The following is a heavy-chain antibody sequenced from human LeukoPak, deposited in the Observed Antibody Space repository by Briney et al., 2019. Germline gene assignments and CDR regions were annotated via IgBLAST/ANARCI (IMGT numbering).Heavy chain of an antibody. D-gene: IGHD6-13*01. CDR2: IYYSGST. V-gene: IGHV4-39*07. J-gene: IGHJ4*02. CDR1: GGSISSSSYY. CDR3: ARLYSSSLGRVFDY. Sequence: SETLSLTCTVSGGSISSSSYYWGWIRQPPGKGLEWIGSIYYSGSTNYSPSLKSRVTISVDTSKNQFSLKLSSVTAADTAVYYCARLYSSSLGRVFDYWGQGTLVTVSS.